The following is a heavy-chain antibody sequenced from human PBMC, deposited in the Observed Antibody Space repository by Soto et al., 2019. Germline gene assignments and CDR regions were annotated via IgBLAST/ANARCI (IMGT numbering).Heavy chain of an antibody. CDR1: GFTVSSNY. V-gene: IGHV3-53*01. Sequence: GGSLSLSCAASGFTVSSNYMSWVRQAPGKGLEWVSVIYSGGSTYYADSVKGRFTISRDNSKNTLYLEMNSLRAEDTAVYYCERARRSKNFDYWGQGTVVTV. CDR3: ERARRSKNFDY. CDR2: IYSGGST. J-gene: IGHJ4*02.